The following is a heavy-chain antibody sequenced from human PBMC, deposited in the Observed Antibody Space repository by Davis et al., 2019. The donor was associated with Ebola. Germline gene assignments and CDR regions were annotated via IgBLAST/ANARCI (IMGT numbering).Heavy chain of an antibody. CDR3: ARGPTYYDFWSGYANWFDP. CDR1: GGSISSYY. Sequence: SETLSLTCTVSGGSISSYYWSWIRQPPGKGLEWIGEINHSGSTNYNPSLKSRVTISVDTSKNQFSLKLSSVTAADTAVYYCARGPTYYDFWSGYANWFDPWGQGTLVTVSS. CDR2: INHSGST. V-gene: IGHV4-34*01. D-gene: IGHD3-3*01. J-gene: IGHJ5*02.